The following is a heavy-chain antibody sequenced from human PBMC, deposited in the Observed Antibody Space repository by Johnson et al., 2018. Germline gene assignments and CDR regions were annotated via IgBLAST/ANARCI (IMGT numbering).Heavy chain of an antibody. CDR1: GFTFSSYA. CDR3: AKDRGYCGGDCYSYVQH. Sequence: QVQLVESGGGVVQPGRSLRLSCAASGFTFSSYAMHWVRQAPGKGLEWVAVISYDGSNKYYADSVKGRFTISRDNSKNTLYLKMNSLRAEDTGVYYCAKDRGYCGGDCYSYVQHWGQGTLVTVSS. J-gene: IGHJ1*01. CDR2: ISYDGSNK. D-gene: IGHD2-21*02. V-gene: IGHV3-30*04.